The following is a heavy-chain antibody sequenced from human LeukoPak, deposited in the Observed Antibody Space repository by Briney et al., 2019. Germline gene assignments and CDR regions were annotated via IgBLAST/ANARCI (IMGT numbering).Heavy chain of an antibody. D-gene: IGHD3-9*01. CDR1: GGSRSGAY. Sequence: PSETLSLTCSVQGGSRSGAYWTWIRQPPGMGLEWIGEINHTGSTNYNPSLKSRVTMSADTPKNQFSLNLTSVTAADTAVYYCARGPVRLARPFDYWGQGTLVTVSS. J-gene: IGHJ4*02. V-gene: IGHV4-34*01. CDR2: INHTGST. CDR3: ARGPVRLARPFDY.